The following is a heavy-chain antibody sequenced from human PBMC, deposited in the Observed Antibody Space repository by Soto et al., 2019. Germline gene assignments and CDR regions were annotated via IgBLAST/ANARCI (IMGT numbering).Heavy chain of an antibody. CDR2: IYHSGTT. Sequence: TLSLTSAVSGDSVGAAGYSWSWIRQPTGGGLEGIGYIYHSGTTLYNPSLKTRLTISLDRSNNRFSLTLNSMTAADTAVYYCTRASFYSGSRTYYSLMFAPWG. J-gene: IGHJ5*02. CDR1: GDSVGAAGYS. D-gene: IGHD3-10*01. CDR3: TRASFYSGSRTYYSLMFAP. V-gene: IGHV4-30-2*01.